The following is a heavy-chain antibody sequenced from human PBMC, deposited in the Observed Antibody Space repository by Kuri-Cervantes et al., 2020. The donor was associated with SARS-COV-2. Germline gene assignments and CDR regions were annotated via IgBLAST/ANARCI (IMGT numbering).Heavy chain of an antibody. CDR2: ISSSSSYI. D-gene: IGHD6-19*01. CDR3: ARGGSSGWYYFDY. V-gene: IGHV3-21*01. J-gene: IGHJ4*02. Sequence: GGSLRLSCAASGFTFSSYSMNWVRQAPGKGLEWVSSISSSSSYIYYADSVKGRFTISRDNAKNSPYLQMNSLRAEDTAVYYCARGGSSGWYYFDYWGQGTLVTDSS. CDR1: GFTFSSYS.